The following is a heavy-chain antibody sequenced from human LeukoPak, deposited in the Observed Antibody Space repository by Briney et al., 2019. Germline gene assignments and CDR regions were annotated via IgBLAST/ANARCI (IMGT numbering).Heavy chain of an antibody. CDR2: IRYDGSNK. D-gene: IGHD3-9*01. V-gene: IGHV3-30*02. CDR3: EKDESAGYDILTGFGFDY. J-gene: IGHJ4*02. Sequence: GGSLRLSCAASGFTFSSYGMHWVRQAPGKGLEWVAFIRYDGSNKYYADSVKGRFTISRDNSKNTLYLQMNSLRAEDTAVYYCEKDESAGYDILTGFGFDYWGQGTLVTVSS. CDR1: GFTFSSYG.